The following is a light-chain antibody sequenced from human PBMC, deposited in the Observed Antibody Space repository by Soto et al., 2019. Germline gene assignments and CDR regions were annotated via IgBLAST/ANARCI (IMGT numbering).Light chain of an antibody. CDR1: QRITTY. CDR3: QQTYSTPYT. Sequence: IHMTQSPSSLSASVGDRITVTCRASQRITTYVNWYQLKPGEAPKLLISTSGTLQRGVPSRFSGSGSRTDFTLTISRLQPADFATYFCQQTYSTPYTFGQANKLEIK. V-gene: IGKV1-39*01. J-gene: IGKJ2*01. CDR2: TSG.